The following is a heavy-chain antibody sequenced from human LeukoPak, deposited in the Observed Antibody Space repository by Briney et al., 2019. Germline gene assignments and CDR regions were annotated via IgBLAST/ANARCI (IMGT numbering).Heavy chain of an antibody. D-gene: IGHD2-2*02. CDR1: GYTFTSYY. V-gene: IGHV1-46*01. J-gene: IGHJ4*02. Sequence: GASVKVSCKASGYTFTSYYMNWVRQAPGQGLEWMGIINPSGGSTSYAQKFQGRVTMTRDTSTSTVYMELSSLRSEDTAVYYCARSYCSSTSCYTQVHFDYWGQGTLVTVSS. CDR2: INPSGGST. CDR3: ARSYCSSTSCYTQVHFDY.